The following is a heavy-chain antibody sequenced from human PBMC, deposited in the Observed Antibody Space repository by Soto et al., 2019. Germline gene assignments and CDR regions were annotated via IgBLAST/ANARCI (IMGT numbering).Heavy chain of an antibody. CDR1: GCSISSYY. J-gene: IGHJ3*02. V-gene: IGHV4-59*01. CDR2: IYYSGST. D-gene: IGHD3-22*01. CDR3: AGYDSSGYYYQNAAFDI. Sequence: SATLSLTCTVSGCSISSYYWSWIRQPPGKGLEWIGYIYYSGSTNYNPSLKSRVTISVDTSKNQFSLKLSSVTAADTAVYYCAGYDSSGYYYQNAAFDIWGQGTMVTV.